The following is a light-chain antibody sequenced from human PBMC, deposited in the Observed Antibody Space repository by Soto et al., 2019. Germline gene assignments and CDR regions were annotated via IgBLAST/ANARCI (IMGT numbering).Light chain of an antibody. CDR1: SSDVGGYNY. CDR3: SSYAGSNNLYV. V-gene: IGLV2-8*01. J-gene: IGLJ1*01. Sequence: QCALTQPPSASGSPGQSVTISWTGTSSDVGGYNYVSWYQQHPGKAPKLMIYEVSKRPSGVPDRFSGSKSGNTASLTVSGLQAEDEADYYCSSYAGSNNLYVFGTGTKVTVL. CDR2: EVS.